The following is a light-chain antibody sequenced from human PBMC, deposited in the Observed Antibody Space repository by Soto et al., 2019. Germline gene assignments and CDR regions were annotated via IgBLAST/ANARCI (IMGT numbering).Light chain of an antibody. CDR3: AAWDDSLNGLV. V-gene: IGLV2-11*01. CDR2: DVS. J-gene: IGLJ2*01. CDR1: SSDVGGYNY. Sequence: QSALTQPRSVSGSPGQSVTISCTGTSSDVGGYNYVSWYQQHPGKAPKLMIYDVSKRPSGVPDRFSGSKSGNTASLTISGLQSDDEADYYCAAWDDSLNGLVFGGGTKVTVL.